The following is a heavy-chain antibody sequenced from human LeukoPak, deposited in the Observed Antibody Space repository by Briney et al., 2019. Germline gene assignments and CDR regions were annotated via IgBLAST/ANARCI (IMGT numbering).Heavy chain of an antibody. Sequence: SETLSLTCTVSGGSISSYYWSWIRQPPGKGLEWIGYIYYSGSTNYNPSLKSRVTISVDTSKNRFSLKLSSVTAADTAVYYCARVVAGTHFDYWGQGTLVTVSS. CDR1: GGSISSYY. D-gene: IGHD2-15*01. J-gene: IGHJ4*02. CDR3: ARVVAGTHFDY. CDR2: IYYSGST. V-gene: IGHV4-59*01.